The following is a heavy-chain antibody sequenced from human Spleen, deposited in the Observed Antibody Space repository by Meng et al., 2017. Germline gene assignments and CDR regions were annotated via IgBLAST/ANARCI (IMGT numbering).Heavy chain of an antibody. CDR1: GFNLRRYE. J-gene: IGHJ3*01. V-gene: IGHV3-48*03. Sequence: GGSLRLSCAASGFNLRRYEMNWVRQAPGKGLEWISFISYSGITYYAASVKGRFTISRDNARNSLSLQMNSLRAEDTAVYYCAREPTVTTGAFDLWGQGTMVTVSS. CDR2: ISYSGIT. CDR3: AREPTVTTGAFDL. D-gene: IGHD4-17*01.